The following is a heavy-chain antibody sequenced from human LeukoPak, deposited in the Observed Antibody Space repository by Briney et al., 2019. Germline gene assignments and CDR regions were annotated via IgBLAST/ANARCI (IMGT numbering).Heavy chain of an antibody. J-gene: IGHJ4*02. CDR3: ARDLSSSGYYADY. CDR2: IYSGGST. CDR1: GFTFSSNY. V-gene: IGHV3-53*01. Sequence: GGSLRLSCAASGFTFSSNYMSWVRQAPGKGLEWVSVIYSGGSTYYSDSVKGRFTISRDNSKNTLYLQMNSLRGEDTAVYYCARDLSSSGYYADYWGQGTLVTVSS. D-gene: IGHD3-22*01.